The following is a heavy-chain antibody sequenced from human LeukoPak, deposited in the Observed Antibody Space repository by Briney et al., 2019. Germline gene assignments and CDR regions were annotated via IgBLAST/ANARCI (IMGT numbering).Heavy chain of an antibody. CDR3: ARVRGYCSSTICYTYYFDY. D-gene: IGHD2-2*01. CDR2: IYHSGST. J-gene: IGHJ4*02. V-gene: IGHV4-38-2*01. Sequence: PSETLSLTCAVSDYSISSGYYWGWIRQPPGKGLEWIGTIYHSGSTYYNPSLKSRVTISVDTSKNQFSLKLTSVTAADTAVYYCARVRGYCSSTICYTYYFDYWGQGTLVTVSS. CDR1: DYSISSGYY.